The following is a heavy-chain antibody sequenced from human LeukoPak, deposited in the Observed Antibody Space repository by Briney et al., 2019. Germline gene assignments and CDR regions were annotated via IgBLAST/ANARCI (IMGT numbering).Heavy chain of an antibody. D-gene: IGHD6-19*01. CDR1: GVSISTSRYY. J-gene: IGHJ5*02. V-gene: IGHV4-39*07. CDR3: ARLTSSGWYPVWFDP. CDR2: IYYTGPT. Sequence: SETLSLTCTVSGVSISTSRYYWGWIRQPPGKGLEWIGNIYYTGPTYYNASLKSRVTISVDTSKNQFSLKLSSVTAADTAVYYCARLTSSGWYPVWFDPWGQGTLVTVSS.